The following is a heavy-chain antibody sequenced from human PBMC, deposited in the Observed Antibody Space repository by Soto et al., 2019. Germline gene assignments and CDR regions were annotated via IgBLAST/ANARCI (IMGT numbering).Heavy chain of an antibody. Sequence: GESLKISCKGSGYSFTSYWISWARQMPGKGLEWMGRIDPSDSYTNYSPSFQGHVTISADKPISTAYLQWSSLKASDTAMYYCARLQSSSWYYYYYGMDVWGQGTTVTVSS. CDR1: GYSFTSYW. CDR3: ARLQSSSWYYYYYGMDV. D-gene: IGHD6-13*01. CDR2: IDPSDSYT. V-gene: IGHV5-10-1*01. J-gene: IGHJ6*02.